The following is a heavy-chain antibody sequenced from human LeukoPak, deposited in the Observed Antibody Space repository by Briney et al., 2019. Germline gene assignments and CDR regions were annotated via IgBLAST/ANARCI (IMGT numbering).Heavy chain of an antibody. CDR3: ARTYYYDSSAPLAFDI. Sequence: SVKVSCKASGGTFSSYAISWVRQAPGQGLEWMGGIIPIFGTANYAQKFQGRVTITTDESTSTAYMELSSLRSEDTAVYYWARTYYYDSSAPLAFDIWGQGTMVTVSS. J-gene: IGHJ3*02. D-gene: IGHD3-22*01. CDR1: GGTFSSYA. CDR2: IIPIFGTA. V-gene: IGHV1-69*05.